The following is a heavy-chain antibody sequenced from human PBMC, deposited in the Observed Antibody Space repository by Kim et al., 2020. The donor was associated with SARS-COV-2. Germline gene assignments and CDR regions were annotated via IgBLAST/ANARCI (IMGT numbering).Heavy chain of an antibody. CDR3: TTLSFLVYYYYGMDV. D-gene: IGHD6-6*01. CDR1: GFTFSNAW. CDR2: IKNKGDGGTT. Sequence: GGSLRLSCAASGFTFSNAWMTWVRQAPGKGLEWVGRIKNKGDGGTTDYAAPVKGRFTISRDDSKNTLYLQMNSLKTADTAVYYCTTLSFLVYYYYGMDVWGQGTTVTVSS. J-gene: IGHJ6*02. V-gene: IGHV3-15*01.